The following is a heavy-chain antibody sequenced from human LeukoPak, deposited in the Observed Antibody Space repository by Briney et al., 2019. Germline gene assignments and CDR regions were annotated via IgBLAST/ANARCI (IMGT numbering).Heavy chain of an antibody. CDR2: IYSSGSP. CDR1: GGPISGYY. Sequence: PSETLSLTCTVSGGPISGYYWSWLRQPAGKGLEWIGRIYSSGSPNYNPSLKSRVTMSVDTSKNQFSLKLSSVTAADTAVYHCARELVRYYYYMDVWGKGTTVTVSS. V-gene: IGHV4-4*07. CDR3: ARELVRYYYYMDV. J-gene: IGHJ6*03.